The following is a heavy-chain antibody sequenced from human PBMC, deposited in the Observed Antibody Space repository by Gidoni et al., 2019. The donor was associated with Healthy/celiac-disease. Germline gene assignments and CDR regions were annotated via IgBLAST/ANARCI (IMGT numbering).Heavy chain of an antibody. CDR1: GYTFTSYG. CDR3: ARERDYGDYLLLD. CDR2: ISAYNGNT. J-gene: IGHJ4*02. Sequence: AQLVSSGAEVKTPGASVKVPCKASGYTFTSYGFNWVRQAPGQGLEWMGWISAYNGNTNYAQKLQGRVTMTTDTSTSTAYMELRSLRSDDTAVYYCARERDYGDYLLLDWGQGTLVTVSS. V-gene: IGHV1-18*01. D-gene: IGHD4-17*01.